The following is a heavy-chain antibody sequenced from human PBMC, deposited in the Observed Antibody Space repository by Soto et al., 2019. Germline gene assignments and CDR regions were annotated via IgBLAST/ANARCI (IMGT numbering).Heavy chain of an antibody. CDR3: AKSPDSSGPDY. CDR2: ISGSGDST. V-gene: IGHV3-23*01. D-gene: IGHD3-22*01. Sequence: EVQLLESGGGLVQPGGSLRLSCAASGFIFTNYAMNWVRQAPGKGLEWVSAISGSGDSTYYADSVKGRFTISRDNSKDTLYLQMNSLRAEDTAVYYCAKSPDSSGPDYWCQGTLVTVSS. CDR1: GFIFTNYA. J-gene: IGHJ4*02.